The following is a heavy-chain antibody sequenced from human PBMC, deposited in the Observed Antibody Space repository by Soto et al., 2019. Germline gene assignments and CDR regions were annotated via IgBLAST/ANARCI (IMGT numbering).Heavy chain of an antibody. CDR3: ARVGCSGGGCYSIDYYYYAMDV. V-gene: IGHV4-61*08. D-gene: IGHD2-15*01. J-gene: IGHJ6*02. CDR1: GGSVSSGGYF. CDR2: IYHSGST. Sequence: QVQLQESGPGLVKPSETLSLTCTVSGGSVSSGGYFWSWIRQSPGKGLEWIGYIYHSGSTNYNPSLKGRVTISLDMSKNQFSLKMTSVTAADTAVYYCARVGCSGGGCYSIDYYYYAMDVWGQGTTVTVSS.